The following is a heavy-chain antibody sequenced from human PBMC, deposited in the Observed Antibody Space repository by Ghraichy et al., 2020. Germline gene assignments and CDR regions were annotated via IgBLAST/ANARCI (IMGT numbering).Heavy chain of an antibody. CDR1: GFTFSSYS. CDR3: ARDPPGGGYSGYDLDY. CDR2: ISSSSSTI. V-gene: IGHV3-48*02. J-gene: IGHJ4*02. D-gene: IGHD5-12*01. Sequence: GGSLRLSCAASGFTFSSYSMNWVRQAPGKGLEWVSYISSSSSTIYYADSVKGRFTISRDNAKNSLYLQMNSLRDEDTAVYYCARDPPGGGYSGYDLDYWGQGTLVTVSS.